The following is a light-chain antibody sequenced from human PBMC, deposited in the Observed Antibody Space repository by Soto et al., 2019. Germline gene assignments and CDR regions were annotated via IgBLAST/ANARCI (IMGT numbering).Light chain of an antibody. J-gene: IGKJ3*01. Sequence: IQLTQSPSSLSASVGDRVSITCRASQDIKTYLAWYQQERGKAPKRLISGTFTLSSGVPSMFNGSGSGTDFTLTISRLQPEDFATYYCLHLNNDPPFTFGPGTKVDLE. CDR2: GTF. CDR3: LHLNNDPPFT. V-gene: IGKV1-9*01. CDR1: QDIKTY.